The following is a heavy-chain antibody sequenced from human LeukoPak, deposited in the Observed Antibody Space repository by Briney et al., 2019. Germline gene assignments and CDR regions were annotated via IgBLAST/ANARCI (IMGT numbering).Heavy chain of an antibody. CDR2: IYYSGST. D-gene: IGHD6-13*01. CDR1: GGSISSSSYY. CDR3: ARGASSSSWDGGAFDI. V-gene: IGHV4-39*07. Sequence: SETLSLTCTVSGGSISSSSYYWGWIRQPPGKGLEWIGSIYYSGSTNYNPSLKSRVTISVDTSKNQFSLKLSSVTAADTAVYYCARGASSSSWDGGAFDIWGQGTMVAVSS. J-gene: IGHJ3*02.